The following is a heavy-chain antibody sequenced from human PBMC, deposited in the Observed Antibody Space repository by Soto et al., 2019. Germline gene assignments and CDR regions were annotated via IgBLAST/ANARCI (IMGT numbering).Heavy chain of an antibody. V-gene: IGHV4-30-4*01. D-gene: IGHD3-3*01. CDR3: ARATYDFWSGLDY. J-gene: IGHJ4*02. CDR1: GGSISSGDYY. Sequence: SETLSLTCTVSGGSISSGDYYWSWIRQPPGKGLEWIGYIYYSGSTYYNPSLKSRVTISVDTSKNQFSLKLSSVTAADTAVYYCARATYDFWSGLDYWGQGTLVTVSS. CDR2: IYYSGST.